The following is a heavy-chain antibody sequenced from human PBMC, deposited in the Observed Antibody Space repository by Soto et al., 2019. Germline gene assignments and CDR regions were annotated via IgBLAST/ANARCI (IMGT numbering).Heavy chain of an antibody. J-gene: IGHJ6*02. CDR2: IYPGDSDT. Sequence: GEALKISCKGSGYSFSNYWIGWVRQMPGKVLEWVGIIYPGDSDTRYSPSFKGQVTMSADKSISTAYLQWSSLKASDPSIYCCASQALGHCSSSGCYYDNGMDVWRQGPTGTVSS. CDR3: ASQALGHCSSSGCYYDNGMDV. D-gene: IGHD2-2*01. V-gene: IGHV5-51*01. CDR1: GYSFSNYW.